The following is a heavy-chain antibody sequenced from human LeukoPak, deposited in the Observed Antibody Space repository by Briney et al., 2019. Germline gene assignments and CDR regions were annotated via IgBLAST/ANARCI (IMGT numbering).Heavy chain of an antibody. D-gene: IGHD1-26*01. V-gene: IGHV1-69*04. Sequence: SVKVSCKASGYTFTSYAISWVRQAPGQGLEWMGRIIPILGIANYAQKFQGRATITADKSTSTAYMELSSLRSEDTAVYYCARDSSGSPDYWGQGTLVTVSS. CDR1: GYTFTSYA. CDR2: IIPILGIA. CDR3: ARDSSGSPDY. J-gene: IGHJ4*02.